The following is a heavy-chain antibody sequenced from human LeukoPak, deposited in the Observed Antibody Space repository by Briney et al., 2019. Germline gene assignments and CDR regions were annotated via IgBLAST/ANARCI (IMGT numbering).Heavy chain of an antibody. CDR3: ARDPAPGGSDY. D-gene: IGHD5-12*01. J-gene: IGHJ4*02. Sequence: PSETLSLTCTVSGGSISSSSYYWGWIRQPPGKGLEWIGSIYCSGSTYYNPSLKSRVTISVDTSKNQFSLKLSSATAEDTAGDYCARDPAPGGSDYWGQGTLVTVSS. V-gene: IGHV4-39*07. CDR1: GGSISSSSYY. CDR2: IYCSGST.